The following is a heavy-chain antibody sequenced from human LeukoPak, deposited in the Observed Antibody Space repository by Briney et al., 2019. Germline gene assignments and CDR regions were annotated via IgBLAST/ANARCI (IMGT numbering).Heavy chain of an antibody. CDR1: GFTFSSYS. V-gene: IGHV3-21*01. CDR2: ISSSSSYI. D-gene: IGHD3-10*01. CDR3: AREKELLWFGELGDADAFDI. J-gene: IGHJ3*02. Sequence: GGSLRLSCAASGFTFSSYSMNWVRQAPGKGLEWVSSISSSSSYIYYADSVKGRFTISRDNAKNSLYLQMNSLRAEDTAVYYCAREKELLWFGELGDADAFDIWGQGTMVTVSS.